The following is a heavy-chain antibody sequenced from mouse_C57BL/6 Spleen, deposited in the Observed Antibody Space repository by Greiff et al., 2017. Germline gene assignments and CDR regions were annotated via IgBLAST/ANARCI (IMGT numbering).Heavy chain of an antibody. CDR1: GYTFTSYW. CDR2: IDPSDSYT. CDR3: VGYPFDY. Sequence: QVQLQQPGAELVRPGTSVTLSCKASGYTFTSYWMHWVKQRPGQGLEWIGVIDPSDSYTNYNQKFKGKATLTVDTSSSTAYMQLSSLTSEDSAVYYCVGYPFDYWGQGTTLTVSS. V-gene: IGHV1-59*01. D-gene: IGHD2-2*01. J-gene: IGHJ2*01.